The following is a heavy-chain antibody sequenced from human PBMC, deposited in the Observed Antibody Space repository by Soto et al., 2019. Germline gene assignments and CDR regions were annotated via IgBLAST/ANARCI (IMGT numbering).Heavy chain of an antibody. CDR2: ISSNGGST. Sequence: GGSLRLSCAASGLTFSSYAMHWVRQAPGKGLEYASAISSNGGSTYYANSVKGRFTISRDNSKNTLYLQMGSLRAEDMAVYYCARDMEVVVNDDAFDIWGQGTMVTVSS. CDR3: ARDMEVVVNDDAFDI. CDR1: GLTFSSYA. J-gene: IGHJ3*02. D-gene: IGHD2-15*01. V-gene: IGHV3-64*01.